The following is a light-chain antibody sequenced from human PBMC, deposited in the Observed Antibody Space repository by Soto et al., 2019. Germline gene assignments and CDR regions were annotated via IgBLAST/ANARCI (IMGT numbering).Light chain of an antibody. CDR2: LGS. CDR1: QSLLHRNGYSY. CDR3: MQALQSPLT. J-gene: IGKJ4*01. V-gene: IGKV2-28*01. Sequence: DIVMTQSPLSLSVTPGEPASISCRSSQSLLHRNGYSYLNWYRQRPGQSPQLLMSLGSNRASGVPDRFSGSGSGSDFTLKISSVEAEDVGVYYCMQALQSPLTFGGGTKVEIK.